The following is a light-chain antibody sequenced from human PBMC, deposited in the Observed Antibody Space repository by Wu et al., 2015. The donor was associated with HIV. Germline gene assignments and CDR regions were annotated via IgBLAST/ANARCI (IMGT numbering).Light chain of an antibody. CDR2: DAS. J-gene: IGKJ5*01. Sequence: EIVLTQSPATLSLSPGERATLSCRASQSVSSYLAWYQQKSGQAPRLLIYDASNRATGIPARFSGSGSGTEFTLTISSLEPEDFAVYYCQQRYNWPLSFGQGTRLEIK. CDR1: QSVSSY. V-gene: IGKV3-11*01. CDR3: QQRYNWPLS.